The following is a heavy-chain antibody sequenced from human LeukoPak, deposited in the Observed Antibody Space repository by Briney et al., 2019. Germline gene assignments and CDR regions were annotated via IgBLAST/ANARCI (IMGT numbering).Heavy chain of an antibody. CDR3: ASGETSEYYYDSSGYYPV. D-gene: IGHD3-22*01. Sequence: SETLSLTCTVSGGSISSHYWSWIRQPPGKGLEWIGYIYYSGSTNYNPSLKSRVTISVDTSKNQFSLKLSSVTAADTAVYYCASGETSEYYYDSSGYYPVWGKGTTVTVSS. CDR1: GGSISSHY. J-gene: IGHJ6*04. V-gene: IGHV4-59*11. CDR2: IYYSGST.